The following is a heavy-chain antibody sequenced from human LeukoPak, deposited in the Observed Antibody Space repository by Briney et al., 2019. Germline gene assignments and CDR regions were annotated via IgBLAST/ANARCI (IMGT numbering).Heavy chain of an antibody. CDR1: GGSFSGYY. CDR3: ARGRKSYGMDV. V-gene: IGHV4-34*01. Sequence: SETLSLTCAVYGGSFSGYYWSWIRQPPGKGLEWIGEINHSGSTNYNPSLKSRVAISVDTSENQFSLKLSSVTAADTAVYYCARGRKSYGMDVWGQGTTVTVSS. D-gene: IGHD1-14*01. J-gene: IGHJ6*02. CDR2: INHSGST.